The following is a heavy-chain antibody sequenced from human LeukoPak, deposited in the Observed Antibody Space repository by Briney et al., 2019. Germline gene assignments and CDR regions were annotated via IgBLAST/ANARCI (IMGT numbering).Heavy chain of an antibody. Sequence: GGSLRLPCVASEFAFRSYEMNWVRQAPGKGLEWVSFISISGDTRYYADSVKGRFTISRDNAKNSLYLQMNSLRAEDTALYYCARGGGSYGYKYFDYWGQGTLVTVSS. CDR2: ISISGDTR. CDR3: ARGGGSYGYKYFDY. D-gene: IGHD5-18*01. V-gene: IGHV3-48*03. J-gene: IGHJ4*02. CDR1: EFAFRSYE.